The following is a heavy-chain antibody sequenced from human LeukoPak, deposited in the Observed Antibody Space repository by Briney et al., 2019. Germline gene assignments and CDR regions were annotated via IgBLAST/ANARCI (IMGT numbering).Heavy chain of an antibody. CDR1: GGSISSSNW. D-gene: IGHD3-22*01. V-gene: IGHV4-4*02. CDR2: IYHSGST. Sequence: PSETLSLTCAVSGGSISSSNWWSWVRQPPGKGLEWIGEIYHSGSTNYNPSLKSRVTISVDKSKNQFSLELSSVTAADTAVYYCARVMIVVVTNDAFDIWGQGTMVTVSS. CDR3: ARVMIVVVTNDAFDI. J-gene: IGHJ3*02.